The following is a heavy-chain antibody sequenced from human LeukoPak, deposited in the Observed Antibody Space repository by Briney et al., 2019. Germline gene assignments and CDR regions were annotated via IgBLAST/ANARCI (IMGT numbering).Heavy chain of an antibody. Sequence: PGGSLRLSCAASGFTFSSYWMHWVRQAPGKGLVWVSRINSDGSSTSYADSVKGRFTISRDNAKNTLYLQMNSLRAEDTAVYYCARVQRGEMATFDYWGQGILVSVSS. V-gene: IGHV3-74*01. CDR2: INSDGSST. CDR3: ARVQRGEMATFDY. CDR1: GFTFSSYW. J-gene: IGHJ4*02. D-gene: IGHD5-24*01.